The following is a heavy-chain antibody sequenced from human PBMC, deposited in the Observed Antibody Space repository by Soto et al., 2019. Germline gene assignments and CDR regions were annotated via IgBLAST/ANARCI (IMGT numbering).Heavy chain of an antibody. V-gene: IGHV4-39*01. CDR1: GGSIGSSSYY. Sequence: QLQLQESGPGLVKPSETLSLTCTVSGGSIGSSSYYWGWIRQPPGKGLEWIGNIYYSGSTYYNPSLKSRGTISVDTSKNQFSLKLSSVTAADTAVYYCARARAYYYDSTGYPHTYFDYWGQGTLLTVSS. J-gene: IGHJ4*02. CDR2: IYYSGST. D-gene: IGHD3-22*01. CDR3: ARARAYYYDSTGYPHTYFDY.